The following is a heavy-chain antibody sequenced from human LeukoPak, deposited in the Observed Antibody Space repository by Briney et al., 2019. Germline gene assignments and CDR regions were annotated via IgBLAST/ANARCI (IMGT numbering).Heavy chain of an antibody. Sequence: PGGSLRLSCAASGFTFSSYAMSWVRQAPGKGLEWVSAISSSGGSTYYSDSVRGRFTISRDNSKNTLYLQMNSLKAGDTAVYYCTKDLSSGPFYYESSDYYYVYSYYYMDVWGKGTTGTISS. CDR2: ISSSGGST. V-gene: IGHV3-23*01. J-gene: IGHJ6*03. D-gene: IGHD3-22*01. CDR1: GFTFSSYA. CDR3: TKDLSSGPFYYESSDYYYVYSYYYMDV.